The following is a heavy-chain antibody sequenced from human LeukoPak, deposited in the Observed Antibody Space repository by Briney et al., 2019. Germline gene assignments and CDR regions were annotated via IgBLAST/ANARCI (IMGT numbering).Heavy chain of an antibody. CDR1: GFTFSSHS. J-gene: IGHJ4*02. Sequence: GGSLRLSCAAFGFTFSSHSMSWVRQAPGQGLEWVSSISSGSSHIYQADSGKGRFTISRDDAKNSLYLQMNSLRAEDTAVYYCARDFRTQLDGYNPPYHFDYWGQGTLVTVSS. V-gene: IGHV3-21*01. CDR2: ISSGSSHI. D-gene: IGHD5-24*01. CDR3: ARDFRTQLDGYNPPYHFDY.